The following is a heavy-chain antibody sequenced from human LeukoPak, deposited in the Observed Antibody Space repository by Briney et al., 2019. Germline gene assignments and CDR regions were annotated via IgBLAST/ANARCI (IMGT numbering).Heavy chain of an antibody. J-gene: IGHJ4*02. CDR1: GLSFSRFA. CDR2: IRSNGATA. D-gene: IGHD1-1*01. Sequence: GGSLRLSCAASGLSFSRFAMTWVRQAPGKGLEWVSTIRSNGATASNADSVKGRFTTSRDNSKNTVYLQVNSLRVEDTAIYYCARGQEFDDGVFDSWGRGTLVTVSS. CDR3: ARGQEFDDGVFDS. V-gene: IGHV3-23*01.